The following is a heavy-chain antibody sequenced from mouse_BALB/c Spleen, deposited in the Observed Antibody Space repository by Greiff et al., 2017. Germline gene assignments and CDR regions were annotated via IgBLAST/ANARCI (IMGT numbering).Heavy chain of an antibody. CDR1: GYTFTSYY. V-gene: IGHV1S81*02. J-gene: IGHJ3*01. D-gene: IGHD2-1*01. CDR3: TREGDGNYNFAY. Sequence: QVQLQQPGAELVKPGASVKLSKASGYTFTSYYMYWVKQRPGQGLEWIGGINPSNGCTNFNEKFKSKATLTVDKSSSTAYMQLSSLTSEDSAVYYCTREGDGNYNFAYWGQGTLVTVSA. CDR2: INPSNGCT.